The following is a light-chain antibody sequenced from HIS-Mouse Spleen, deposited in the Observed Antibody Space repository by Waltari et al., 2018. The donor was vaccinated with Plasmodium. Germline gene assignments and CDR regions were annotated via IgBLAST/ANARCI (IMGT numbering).Light chain of an antibody. CDR1: ALPKKY. V-gene: IGLV3-10*01. J-gene: IGLJ3*02. CDR3: YSTDTSGNHRV. Sequence: SYELTQPPSVSVSPGQTARNTCSGDALPKKYAYWYQQKSGQAPVLVIYEDSKRPSGIPDRSSGSSSGTMATLTISGAQVEYESDYYCYSTDTSGNHRVFGGGTKLTVL. CDR2: EDS.